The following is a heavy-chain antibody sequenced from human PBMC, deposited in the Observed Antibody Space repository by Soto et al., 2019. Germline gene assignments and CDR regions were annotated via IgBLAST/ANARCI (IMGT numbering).Heavy chain of an antibody. J-gene: IGHJ4*02. CDR1: GYTFTSYY. CDR3: GRGKHIRDSSVLYFNY. CDR2: INPSGGST. V-gene: IGHV1-46*01. D-gene: IGHD3-22*01. Sequence: ASVKVSCKASGYTFTSYYMHWVRQAPGQGLEWMGIINPSGGSTSYAQKFQGRVTMTRDTSTSTVYMELSSLRSEDTAVYYCGRGKHIRDSSVLYFNYWGQGTLVTVSS.